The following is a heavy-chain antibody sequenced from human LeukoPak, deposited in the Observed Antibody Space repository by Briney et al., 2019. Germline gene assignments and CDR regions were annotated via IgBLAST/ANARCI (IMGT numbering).Heavy chain of an antibody. CDR1: GFIFSNYA. D-gene: IGHD6-13*01. CDR2: FSGSGGST. J-gene: IGHJ3*02. Sequence: GGSLRLSCAASGFIFSNYAMSWVRQAPGKGLQWVSAFSGSGGSTYYADSVKGRFTISRDNSRNTLYLQMNSLRAEDTAVYYCARDPIAAAAPGAFDIWGQGTMVTFSS. CDR3: ARDPIAAAAPGAFDI. V-gene: IGHV3-23*01.